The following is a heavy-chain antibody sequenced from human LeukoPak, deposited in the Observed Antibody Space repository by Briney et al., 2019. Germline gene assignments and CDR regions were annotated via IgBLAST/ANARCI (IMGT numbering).Heavy chain of an antibody. J-gene: IGHJ1*01. V-gene: IGHV5-51*01. CDR1: GYTFTTYW. Sequence: GESLKISCKGSGYTFTTYWIAWMRQMPGKGLEWMGIIYPDASEIKYNPSFQGQVTISADRSISTAYLQWSSLMASDSAMYYCERLSGGGRSTSSYHFHPWAQGPLVHVHS. CDR2: IYPDASEI. D-gene: IGHD1-26*01. CDR3: ERLSGGGRSTSSYHFHP.